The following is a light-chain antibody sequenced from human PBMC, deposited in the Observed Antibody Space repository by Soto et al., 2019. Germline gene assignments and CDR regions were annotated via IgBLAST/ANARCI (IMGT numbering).Light chain of an antibody. J-gene: IGKJ1*01. CDR2: AAS. Sequence: QSPSSLSASVRDRVTVTCRASQGSRNDLGCYQQTPGKAPKSLIYAASSLQSGVPSRFSGSGSGTEFTLTISSLQPDDFATYSCQQSYNTTWTFGQGTKVDNK. V-gene: IGKV1-17*01. CDR1: QGSRND. CDR3: QQSYNTTWT.